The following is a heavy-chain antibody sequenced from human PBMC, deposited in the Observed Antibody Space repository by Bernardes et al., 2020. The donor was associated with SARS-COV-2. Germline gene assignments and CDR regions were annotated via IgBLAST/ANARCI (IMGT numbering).Heavy chain of an antibody. V-gene: IGHV3-9*01. CDR1: GFTFDDYA. CDR3: AKDIAYSSSWYT. D-gene: IGHD6-13*01. Sequence: SLSLSCAASGFTFDDYAMHWVRQAPGKGLEWVSGISWNSGSIGYADSVKGRFTISRDNAKNSLYLQMNSLRAEDTALYYCAKDIAYSSSWYTWGQGTLVTVSS. CDR2: ISWNSGSI. J-gene: IGHJ5*02.